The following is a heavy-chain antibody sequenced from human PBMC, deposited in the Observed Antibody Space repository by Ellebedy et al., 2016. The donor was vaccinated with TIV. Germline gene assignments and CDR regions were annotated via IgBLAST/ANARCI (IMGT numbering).Heavy chain of an antibody. CDR1: GFTFSSYW. CDR3: ARDWAVNGPYYFDY. V-gene: IGHV3-30-3*01. Sequence: GESLKISXAASGFTFSSYWMSWVRQAPGKGLEWVAVISYDGSNKYYADSVKGRFTISRDNSKNTLYLQMNSLRAEDTAVYYCARDWAVNGPYYFDYWGQGTLVTVSS. D-gene: IGHD3-16*01. CDR2: ISYDGSNK. J-gene: IGHJ4*02.